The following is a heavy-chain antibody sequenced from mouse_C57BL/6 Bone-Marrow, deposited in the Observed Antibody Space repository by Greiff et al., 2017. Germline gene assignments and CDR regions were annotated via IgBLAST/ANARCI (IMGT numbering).Heavy chain of an antibody. CDR3: ARSRDSDGAIDY. V-gene: IGHV1-55*01. CDR1: GYTFTSYW. Sequence: QVQLQQPGAELVKPGASVKMSCKASGYTFTSYWITWVKQRPGQGLEWIGDIYPGSGSTNYNEKFKSKATLTVDTSSSTAYMQLSSLTSEDSAVYYCARSRDSDGAIDYWGQGTSVTVSS. J-gene: IGHJ4*01. CDR2: IYPGSGST.